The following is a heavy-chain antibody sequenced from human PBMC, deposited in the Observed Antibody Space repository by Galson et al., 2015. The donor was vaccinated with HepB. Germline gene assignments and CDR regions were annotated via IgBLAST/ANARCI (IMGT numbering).Heavy chain of an antibody. CDR3: ARGRYYDSSGYYDPYFDY. Sequence: SVTVSCKASGGTFSSYAISWVRQAPGQGLEWMGRIIPILGIANYAQKFQGRVTITADKSTSTAYMELSSLRSEDTAVYYCARGRYYDSSGYYDPYFDYWGQGTLVTVSS. CDR1: GGTFSSYA. D-gene: IGHD3-22*01. CDR2: IIPILGIA. J-gene: IGHJ4*02. V-gene: IGHV1-69*04.